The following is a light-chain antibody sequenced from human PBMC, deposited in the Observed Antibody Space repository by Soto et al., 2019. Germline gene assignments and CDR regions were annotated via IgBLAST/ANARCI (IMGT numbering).Light chain of an antibody. Sequence: EIVLTQSPGTLSLSPGKRTTLSCRARQSVSSIYLAWYQQKPGQAPRLLIYGASSRATGIPDRFSGSGSGTEFTLTISRLEPEDFAVYYCQQYGSSRWTFGQGTKVDI. J-gene: IGKJ1*01. CDR1: QSVSSIY. CDR3: QQYGSSRWT. V-gene: IGKV3-20*01. CDR2: GAS.